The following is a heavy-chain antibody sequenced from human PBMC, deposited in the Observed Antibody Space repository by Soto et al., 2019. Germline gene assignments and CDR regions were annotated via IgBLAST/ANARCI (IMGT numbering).Heavy chain of an antibody. J-gene: IGHJ5*02. CDR3: ARGGGIAAADREESNWFDP. CDR2: INPNSGGT. Sequence: QVQLVQSGAEVKKPGASVKVSCKASGYTFTGYYMHWVRQAPGQGLEWMGWINPNSGGTNYAQKFQGWVTMTRDTSISTAYMELSRLRSDDTAVYYCARGGGIAAADREESNWFDPWGQGTLVTVSS. V-gene: IGHV1-2*04. D-gene: IGHD6-13*01. CDR1: GYTFTGYY.